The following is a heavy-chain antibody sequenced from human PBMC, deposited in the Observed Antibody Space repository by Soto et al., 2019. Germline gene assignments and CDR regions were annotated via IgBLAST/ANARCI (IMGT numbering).Heavy chain of an antibody. J-gene: IGHJ4*02. CDR1: GFTFSDYY. V-gene: IGHV3-11*01. Sequence: GGSLRLSCAASGFTFSDYYMSWIRQAPGKGLEWVSYISSSGSTIYYADSVKGRFTISRDNAKNSLYLQMNSLRAEDTAVYYCARIKSGITIFGVAIPPLDYWGQGTLVTVLL. CDR2: ISSSGSTI. D-gene: IGHD3-3*01. CDR3: ARIKSGITIFGVAIPPLDY.